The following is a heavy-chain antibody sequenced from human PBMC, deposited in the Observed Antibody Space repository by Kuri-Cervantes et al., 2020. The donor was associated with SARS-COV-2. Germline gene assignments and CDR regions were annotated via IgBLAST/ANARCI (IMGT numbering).Heavy chain of an antibody. V-gene: IGHV1-69*05. J-gene: IGHJ5*02. D-gene: IGHD2-2*01. CDR2: IIPIFGTI. CDR3: ARDPLVVPAAMDSGWFDP. Sequence: SVKVSCKASGGTFSSYAITWVRQAPGQGLEWMGEIIPIFGTINYAQKFQGRVTITRDTSASTAYMELSSLRSEDTAVYYCARDPLVVPAAMDSGWFDPWGQGTLVSVSS. CDR1: GGTFSSYA.